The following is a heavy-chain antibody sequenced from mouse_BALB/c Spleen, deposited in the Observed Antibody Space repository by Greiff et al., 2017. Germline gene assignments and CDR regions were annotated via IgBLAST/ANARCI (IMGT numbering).Heavy chain of an antibody. D-gene: IGHD2-2*01. CDR1: GFSLTSYG. Sequence: VQLQESGPGLVAPSQSLSITCTVSGFSLTSYGVHWVRQPPGKGLEWLGVIWAGGSTNYNSALMSRLSISKDNSKSQVFLKMNSLQTDDTAMYYCARRYGYDDYYAMDYWGQGTSVTVSS. J-gene: IGHJ4*01. CDR3: ARRYGYDDYYAMDY. CDR2: IWAGGST. V-gene: IGHV2-9*02.